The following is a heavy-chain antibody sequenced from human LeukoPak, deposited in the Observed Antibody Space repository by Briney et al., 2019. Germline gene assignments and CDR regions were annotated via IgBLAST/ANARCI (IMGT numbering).Heavy chain of an antibody. CDR2: ITASDYTT. V-gene: IGHV3-23*01. J-gene: IGHJ3*02. CDR1: GFIFREYD. Sequence: GGSLRLSCAASGFIFREYDMTWVRQAPGKGGEGGSSITASDYTTYSDSVKGRFTISRENSKNKLYLQMDSLRGHDTALYHCARDPNGAYIGAFDNLRQGTMVTVSS. CDR3: ARDPNGAYIGAFDN. D-gene: IGHD2-8*01.